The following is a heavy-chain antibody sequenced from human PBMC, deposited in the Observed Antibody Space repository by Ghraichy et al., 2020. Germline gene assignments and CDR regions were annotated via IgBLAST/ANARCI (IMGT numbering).Heavy chain of an antibody. J-gene: IGHJ3*02. D-gene: IGHD1-26*01. CDR3: ARARVGATKAFDI. Sequence: SETLSLTCTVSGGSISSYYWSWIRQPPGKRLEWIGYIYYSGSTNYNPSLKSRVTISVDTSKNQFSLKLSSVTAADTAVYYCARARVGATKAFDIWGQGTMVTVSS. V-gene: IGHV4-59*01. CDR1: GGSISSYY. CDR2: IYYSGST.